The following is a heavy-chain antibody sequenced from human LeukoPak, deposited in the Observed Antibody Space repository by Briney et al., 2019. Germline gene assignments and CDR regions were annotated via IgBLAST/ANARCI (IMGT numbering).Heavy chain of an antibody. Sequence: PSETLSLTCDVYGWSFNDHYWNWIRQPPGKGLEWIGEINARGDTNFNPSLKSRVTISVDSSKNQFSLTLRSMIAADTAVYYCARGQVPAARGYNWFDPWGQATLVTVSS. CDR3: ARGQVPAARGYNWFDP. D-gene: IGHD2-2*01. CDR2: INARGDT. V-gene: IGHV4-34*01. J-gene: IGHJ5*02. CDR1: GWSFNDHY.